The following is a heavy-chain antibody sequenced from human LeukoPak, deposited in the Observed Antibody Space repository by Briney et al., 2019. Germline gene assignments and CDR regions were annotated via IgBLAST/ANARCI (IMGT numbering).Heavy chain of an antibody. V-gene: IGHV3-33*06. CDR3: AKSGRDGSGSYFYMDV. Sequence: QPGGSLRLSCAASGSTFSSYGMHWVRQAPGKGLEWVAVIWYDGNNKYYADSVKGRFTISRDNSKNTLYLQMNSLRAEDTAVYYCAKSGRDGSGSYFYMDVWGKGTTVTVSS. CDR1: GSTFSSYG. CDR2: IWYDGNNK. D-gene: IGHD3-10*01. J-gene: IGHJ6*03.